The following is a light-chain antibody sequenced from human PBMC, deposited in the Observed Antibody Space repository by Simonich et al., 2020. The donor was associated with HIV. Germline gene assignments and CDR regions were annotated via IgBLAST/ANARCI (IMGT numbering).Light chain of an antibody. CDR2: DVT. V-gene: IGLV2-14*03. J-gene: IGLJ3*02. CDR1: SSDVGGYTY. Sequence: QSALTQPASVSGSPGQSITLSCTGTSSDVGGYTYVSWYQQHPGKAPQLMIYDVTQRPSGVSNRFSGSKSGNTASLTISVLQAEDEADYYCSSYTTSSTLVFGGGTKLTVL. CDR3: SSYTTSSTLV.